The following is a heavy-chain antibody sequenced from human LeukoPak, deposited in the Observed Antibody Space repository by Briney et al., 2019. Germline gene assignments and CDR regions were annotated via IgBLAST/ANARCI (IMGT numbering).Heavy chain of an antibody. V-gene: IGHV3-23*01. Sequence: GGSLRLSCAASGFTFSSHAMSWVRPAPGKGLEWVSAISVSGSSTYYADSVKGRFTISRDNSKNTLYLQMNSLRAEDTAVYYCAKRSSGSRHDYWGQGTLVTVSS. CDR3: AKRSSGSRHDY. CDR2: ISVSGSST. D-gene: IGHD6-19*01. CDR1: GFTFSSHA. J-gene: IGHJ4*02.